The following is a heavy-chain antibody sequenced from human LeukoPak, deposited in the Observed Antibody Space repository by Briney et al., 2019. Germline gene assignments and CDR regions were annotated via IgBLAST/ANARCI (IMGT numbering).Heavy chain of an antibody. Sequence: GGSLRLSCAASGFTLTRHGVHWVRQAPGKGLEWVAVFWAHGRSQYYADSVKGRFSISRDTSRSTVYLQMNSLRVEDTAVYYCARDDDTSSHYSLFEYWGQGTRVTVSS. CDR3: ARDDDTSSHYSLFEY. J-gene: IGHJ4*02. CDR1: GFTLTRHG. CDR2: FWAHGRSQ. V-gene: IGHV3-33*01. D-gene: IGHD3-22*01.